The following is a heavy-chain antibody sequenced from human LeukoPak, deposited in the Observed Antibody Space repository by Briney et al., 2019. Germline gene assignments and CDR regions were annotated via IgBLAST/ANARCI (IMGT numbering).Heavy chain of an antibody. J-gene: IGHJ4*02. D-gene: IGHD4-17*01. CDR2: ISYDGSNK. V-gene: IGHV3-30*18. CDR3: AKSPYQPLDYGDYAYFDY. CDR1: GFTFSSYG. Sequence: GGSLRLSCAASGFTFSSYGMHWVRQAPGKGLEWVAVISYDGSNKYYADSVKGRFTIPRDNSKNTLYLQTNSLRAEDTAVYYCAKSPYQPLDYGDYAYFDYWGQGTLVTVSS.